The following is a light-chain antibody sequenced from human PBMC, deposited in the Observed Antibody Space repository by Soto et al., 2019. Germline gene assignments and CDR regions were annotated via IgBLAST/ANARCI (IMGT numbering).Light chain of an antibody. Sequence: QSVLTQSASVSGSPGQSITISCTGTSSDVGNYNPVSWYQQHPGKAPKLMIYEDSKRPSGVSNRFSGSKSGNTASLTISGLQAEDEGDYYCCSYAGSSTYVFGTGTKVTVL. V-gene: IGLV2-23*01. CDR1: SSDVGNYNP. CDR2: EDS. CDR3: CSYAGSSTYV. J-gene: IGLJ1*01.